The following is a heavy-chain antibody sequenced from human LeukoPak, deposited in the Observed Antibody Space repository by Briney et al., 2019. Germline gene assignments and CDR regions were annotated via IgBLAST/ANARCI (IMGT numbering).Heavy chain of an antibody. Sequence: GGSLRLSCAASGFALSSHWMTWVRQAPGKGLEWVANIKQDGSKKSYVDSVKGRFTISRDNAKNSLYLQMNSLRAEDTAIYYCTRVGYIDEGVDYWGQGTLVTVSS. CDR2: IKQDGSKK. D-gene: IGHD5-24*01. CDR3: TRVGYIDEGVDY. V-gene: IGHV3-7*04. J-gene: IGHJ4*02. CDR1: GFALSSHW.